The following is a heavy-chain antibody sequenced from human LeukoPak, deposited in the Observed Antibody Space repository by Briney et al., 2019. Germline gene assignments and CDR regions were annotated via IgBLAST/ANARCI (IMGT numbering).Heavy chain of an antibody. D-gene: IGHD3-10*01. CDR1: GYTFTGYY. V-gene: IGHV1-2*02. CDR3: ARGSYGSGSYYNVVWFDP. Sequence: ASVKVSCKASGYTFTGYYMHSVRQAPGQGLEWMGWINPNSGGTNYAQKFQGRVTMTRDTTISTAYMELSRLRSDDTAVYYCARGSYGSGSYYNVVWFDPWGQGTLVTVSS. CDR2: INPNSGGT. J-gene: IGHJ5*02.